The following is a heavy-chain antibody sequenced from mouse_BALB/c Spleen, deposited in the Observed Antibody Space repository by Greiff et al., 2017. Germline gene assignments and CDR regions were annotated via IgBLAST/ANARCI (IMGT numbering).Heavy chain of an antibody. V-gene: IGHV1-54*01. J-gene: IGHJ3*01. CDR2: INPGSGGT. D-gene: IGHD1-2*01. CDR3: ARSITTATWFAY. CDR1: GYAFTNYL. Sequence: QVQLKESGAELVRPGTSVKVSCKASGYAFTNYLIEWVKQRPGQGLEWIGVINPGSGGTNYNEKFKGKATLTADKSSSTAYMQLSSLTSDDSAVYFCARSITTATWFAYWGQGTLVTVSA.